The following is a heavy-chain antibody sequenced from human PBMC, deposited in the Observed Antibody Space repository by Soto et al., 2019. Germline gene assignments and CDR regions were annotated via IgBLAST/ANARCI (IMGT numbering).Heavy chain of an antibody. V-gene: IGHV3-23*01. J-gene: IGHJ4*02. CDR2: IRGSGRNS. CDR3: AKEGGEIGVPIFDC. D-gene: IGHD3-16*01. Sequence: GGSLRLSCAASGFTFNKFGMSWVRQGPGKGLEWVSGIRGSGRNSFYADSVKGRFTISRDNSKNTLELQMNSLRAEDTAVYFCAKEGGEIGVPIFDCWGQGNLVTVSS. CDR1: GFTFNKFG.